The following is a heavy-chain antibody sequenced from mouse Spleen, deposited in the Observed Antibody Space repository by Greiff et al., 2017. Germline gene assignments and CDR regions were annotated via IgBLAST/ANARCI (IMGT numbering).Heavy chain of an antibody. J-gene: IGHJ3*01. D-gene: IGHD2-2*01. CDR3: ARSGWLRQGWFAY. Sequence: EVHLVESGPELVKPGASVKIPCKASGYTFTDYNMDWVKQSHGKSLEWIGDINPNNGGTIYNQKFKGKATLTVDKSSSTAYMELRSLTSEDTAVYYCARSGWLRQGWFAYWGQGTLVTVSA. CDR1: GYTFTDYN. V-gene: IGHV1-18*01. CDR2: INPNNGGT.